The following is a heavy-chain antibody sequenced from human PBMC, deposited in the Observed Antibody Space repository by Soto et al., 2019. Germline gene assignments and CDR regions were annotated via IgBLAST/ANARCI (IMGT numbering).Heavy chain of an antibody. CDR2: INPGGGST. V-gene: IGHV1-46*01. D-gene: IGHD1-26*01. CDR3: ARALVGATYYYGMDV. CDR1: GYTFTSHY. Sequence: ASVKVSCKASGYTFTSHYMHWVRQAPGQGLEWMGIINPGGGSTSYAQKFQGRVTMTRDTSTSTAYMELSSLRSEDTAVYYCARALVGATYYYGMDVWGRGTTVTVSS. J-gene: IGHJ6*02.